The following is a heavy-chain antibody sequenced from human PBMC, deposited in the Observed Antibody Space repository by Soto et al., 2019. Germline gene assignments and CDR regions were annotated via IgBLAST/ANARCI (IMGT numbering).Heavy chain of an antibody. CDR1: GFTFDNYG. Sequence: VGSLRLSCAASGFTFDNYGMSWVRQAPGKGLEWIGAITGAGGSTYNADSVKGRFTISRDNSKKTVYLQVDSLRVEDTAVYYCAKGHSDSFGNYDYFGMDVWGQGTTVTVSS. J-gene: IGHJ6*02. CDR3: AKGHSDSFGNYDYFGMDV. V-gene: IGHV3-23*01. D-gene: IGHD4-4*01. CDR2: ITGAGGST.